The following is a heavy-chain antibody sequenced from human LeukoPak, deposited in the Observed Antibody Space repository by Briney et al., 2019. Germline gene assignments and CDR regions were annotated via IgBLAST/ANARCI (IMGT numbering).Heavy chain of an antibody. D-gene: IGHD6-19*01. J-gene: IGHJ6*03. V-gene: IGHV4-61*02. Sequence: SETLSLTCTVSGGSISSGSYYWSWIRQPAGKGLEWIGRIYTSGSTNYNPSLKSRVTISVDTSKNQFSLKLSSVTAADTAVYYCARVINRPGYSSGWFYYYYYMDVWGKGTTVTISS. CDR2: IYTSGST. CDR3: ARVINRPGYSSGWFYYYYYMDV. CDR1: GGSISSGSYY.